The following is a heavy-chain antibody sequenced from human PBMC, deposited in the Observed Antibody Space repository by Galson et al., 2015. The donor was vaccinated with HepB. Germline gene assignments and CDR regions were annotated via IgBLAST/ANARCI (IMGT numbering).Heavy chain of an antibody. CDR3: AKGRRLIVGYFDY. Sequence: SLRLSCAASGFTFSSYAMSWVRQAPGKGLEWVSAISGSGGSTYYADSVKGRFTISRDNSKNTLYLQMNSLRAEDTAVYYCAKGRRLIVGYFDYWGQGTLVTVSS. CDR1: GFTFSSYA. V-gene: IGHV3-23*01. D-gene: IGHD3-22*01. CDR2: ISGSGGST. J-gene: IGHJ4*02.